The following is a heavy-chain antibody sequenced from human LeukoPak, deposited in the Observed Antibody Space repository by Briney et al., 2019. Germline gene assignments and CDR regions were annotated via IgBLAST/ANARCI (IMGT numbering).Heavy chain of an antibody. J-gene: IGHJ6*02. CDR3: AIMPATIYYYGMDV. Sequence: GGSLRLSCAASGFTFSSYAMHWVRQAPGKGLEWVAVISYDGSNKYYADSVKGRFTISRDNAQNSLYLQMNSLRAEDTALYYCAIMPATIYYYGMDVWGQGTTVTVSS. CDR1: GFTFSSYA. V-gene: IGHV3-30-3*01. CDR2: ISYDGSNK. D-gene: IGHD2-2*01.